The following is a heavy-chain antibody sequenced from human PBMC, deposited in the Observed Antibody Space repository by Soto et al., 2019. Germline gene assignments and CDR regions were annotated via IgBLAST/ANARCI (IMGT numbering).Heavy chain of an antibody. D-gene: IGHD3-22*01. CDR3: VRMGGYYYDSSGHNYLDY. J-gene: IGHJ4*02. Sequence: GESLKISCKGSGYTFTNYWIGWVRQMPGKGLEWMGIIHPGDSDIRYSPSFQGQVTISVDKSISTAYLQWSSLKASDTAMYYCVRMGGYYYDSSGHNYLDYWGQGTPVTVSS. CDR1: GYTFTNYW. CDR2: IHPGDSDI. V-gene: IGHV5-51*01.